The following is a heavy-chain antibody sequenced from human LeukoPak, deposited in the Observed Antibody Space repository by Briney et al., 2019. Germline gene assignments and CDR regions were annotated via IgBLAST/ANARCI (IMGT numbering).Heavy chain of an antibody. CDR3: ARTIVVVTATWFDP. V-gene: IGHV4-34*01. CDR1: GGSFSGYY. Sequence: ASETLSLTCAVYGGSFSGYYWSWIRQPPGKGLEWIGEINHSGSTNYNPSLKSRVTISVDTSKNQLSLKLSSVTAADTAVYYCARTIVVVTATWFDPWGQGTLVTVSS. CDR2: INHSGST. D-gene: IGHD2-21*02. J-gene: IGHJ5*02.